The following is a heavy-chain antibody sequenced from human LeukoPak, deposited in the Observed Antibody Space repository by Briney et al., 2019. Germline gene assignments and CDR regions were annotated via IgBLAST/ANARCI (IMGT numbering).Heavy chain of an antibody. CDR1: GFTFSSYS. D-gene: IGHD7-27*01. CDR3: ARAPNFNWGSFDS. J-gene: IGHJ4*02. Sequence: GGSLRLSCAASGFTFSSYSMNWVRQAPGKGLEWVSSISSSSSYIYYADSVKGRFTISRDNAKNSLYLQMNSLRAEDTAVYYCARAPNFNWGSFDSWGQGTLVTVSS. CDR2: ISSSSSYI. V-gene: IGHV3-21*01.